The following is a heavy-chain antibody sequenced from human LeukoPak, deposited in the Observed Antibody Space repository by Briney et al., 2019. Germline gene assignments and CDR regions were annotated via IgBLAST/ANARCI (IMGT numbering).Heavy chain of an antibody. Sequence: GGSLRLSCAASGFTFSSYAMHWVSQAPGKGLEWVALMSYDGSNKYYADSVKGRFTISRDNSKNTLYLQMNSLRAEDTAVYYCAKDLLGYCSSTSCYLYNWFDPWGQGTLVTVSS. CDR2: MSYDGSNK. V-gene: IGHV3-30-3*01. CDR1: GFTFSSYA. J-gene: IGHJ5*02. CDR3: AKDLLGYCSSTSCYLYNWFDP. D-gene: IGHD2-2*01.